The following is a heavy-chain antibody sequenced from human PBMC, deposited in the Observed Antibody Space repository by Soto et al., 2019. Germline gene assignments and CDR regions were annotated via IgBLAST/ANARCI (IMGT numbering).Heavy chain of an antibody. CDR2: IIPIFGTA. CDR3: ACPKCRFWQQRGT. CDR1: GGTFSSYA. Sequence: SVKVSCKASGGTFSSYAISWVRQAPGQGLEWMGGIIPIFGTANYAQKFQGRVTITADESTSTAYMELSSLRSEDTAMYYCACPKCRFWQQRGTWGQGSLATVAS. V-gene: IGHV1-69*13. J-gene: IGHJ5*02. D-gene: IGHD3-3*01.